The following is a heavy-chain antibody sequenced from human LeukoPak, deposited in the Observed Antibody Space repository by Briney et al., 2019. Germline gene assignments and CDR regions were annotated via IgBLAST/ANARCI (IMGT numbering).Heavy chain of an antibody. Sequence: PSETLSLTCTVSGGSISNYYWNWIRQPPGRGLEWIGYIYYSGSTKYNPSLKSRVSISVDTSKNQFSLRLNFLTAADTAVYYCASANSGSYNGAFDIWGQGTMVSVSS. CDR2: IYYSGST. D-gene: IGHD1-26*01. J-gene: IGHJ3*02. V-gene: IGHV4-59*01. CDR1: GGSISNYY. CDR3: ASANSGSYNGAFDI.